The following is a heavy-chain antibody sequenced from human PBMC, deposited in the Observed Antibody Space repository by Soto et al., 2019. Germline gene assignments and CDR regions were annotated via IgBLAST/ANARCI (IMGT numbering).Heavy chain of an antibody. CDR2: ITRSGNT. CDR3: ACNYYDFWSGYYSVGYFDY. V-gene: IGHV4-34*01. Sequence: TLSLTCAVYXGSFSGHYWTWIRQPPGKGLEWVGEITRSGNTNYNPSLKSRVTISVDTSKNQFSLKLSSVTAADTAVYYCACNYYDFWSGYYSVGYFDYWAQGTPVTVSS. CDR1: XGSFSGHY. D-gene: IGHD3-3*01. J-gene: IGHJ4*02.